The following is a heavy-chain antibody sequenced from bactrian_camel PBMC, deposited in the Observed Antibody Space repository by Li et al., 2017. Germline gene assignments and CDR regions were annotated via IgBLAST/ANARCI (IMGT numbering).Heavy chain of an antibody. Sequence: VQLVESGGGSAQIGGSLRLSCVVSGDHRMVAWFRQGPGRTREGVAGLGDDGSTSYAKFAEGRFTISQDNAKNTLYLEMTDLKVEDTGIYYCARGGRTSVPTVRLTDHQGTQVTVS. CDR2: LGDDGST. CDR1: GDHRMV. J-gene: IGHJ4*01. V-gene: IGHV3S53*01. D-gene: IGHD6*01.